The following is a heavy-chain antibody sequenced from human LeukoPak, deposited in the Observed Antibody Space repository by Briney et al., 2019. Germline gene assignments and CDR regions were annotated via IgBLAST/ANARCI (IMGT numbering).Heavy chain of an antibody. CDR1: GFTFSSYW. Sequence: GGSLRLSCAASGFTFSSYWMHWVRQAPGKGLVWVSRINSDGSSTSYADSVKGRLTISRDNAKNTLYLQMNSLRAEDTAVYYCARDGYSSGWYYFDYWGQGTLLTVSS. V-gene: IGHV3-74*01. CDR2: INSDGSST. J-gene: IGHJ4*02. D-gene: IGHD6-19*01. CDR3: ARDGYSSGWYYFDY.